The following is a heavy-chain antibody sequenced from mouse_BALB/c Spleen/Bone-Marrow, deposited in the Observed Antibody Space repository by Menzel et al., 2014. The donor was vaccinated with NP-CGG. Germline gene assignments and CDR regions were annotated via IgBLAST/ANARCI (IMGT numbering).Heavy chain of an antibody. D-gene: IGHD1-1*02. CDR1: GFSLNSYG. Sequence: QVQLKDSGPGLVQPSQSLSITCTVSGFSLNSYGVHWVRQSPVKGLEWLGVIWSGGSTDYNAAFISRLSISKDNSKSQVFFKINSLQPNDTAIYYCVRKGSFGNYAMDYWGQGTSVTVSS. CDR2: IWSGGST. CDR3: VRKGSFGNYAMDY. J-gene: IGHJ4*01. V-gene: IGHV2-2*02.